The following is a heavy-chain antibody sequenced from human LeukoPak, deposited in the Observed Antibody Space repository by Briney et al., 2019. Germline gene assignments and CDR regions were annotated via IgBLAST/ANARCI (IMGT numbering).Heavy chain of an antibody. V-gene: IGHV4-59*08. CDR2: IYYSGST. J-gene: IGHJ4*02. Sequence: SETLSLTCTVSGGSISSYYWSWIRQPPGKGLEWIGYIYYSGSTNYNPFLKSRVTISVDTSKNQFSLKLSSVTAADTAVYYCARQGDYYDSSGYYGFDYWGQGTLVTVSS. CDR3: ARQGDYYDSSGYYGFDY. D-gene: IGHD3-22*01. CDR1: GGSISSYY.